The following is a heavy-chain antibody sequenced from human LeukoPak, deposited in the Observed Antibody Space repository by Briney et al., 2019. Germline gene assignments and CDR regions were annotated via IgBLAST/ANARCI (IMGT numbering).Heavy chain of an antibody. J-gene: IGHJ3*02. CDR1: GGSFSGYS. D-gene: IGHD6-19*01. CDR2: IYHSGST. CDR3: ARGGYSSGWYGYDAFDI. Sequence: PSETLSLTCAVYGGSFSGYSWSWIRQPPGKGLEWIGYIYHSGSTYYNPSLKSRVTISVDRSKNQFSLKLSSVTAADTAVYYCARGGYSSGWYGYDAFDIWGQGTMVTVSS. V-gene: IGHV4-30-2*01.